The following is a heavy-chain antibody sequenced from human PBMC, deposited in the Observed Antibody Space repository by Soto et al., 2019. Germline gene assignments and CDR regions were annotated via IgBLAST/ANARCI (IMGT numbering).Heavy chain of an antibody. Sequence: PSETLSLTCTVSGGSISSGDYYWSWIRQPPGKGLEWIGYISYSGSTYYNPSLKSRVTISVDTSKNQFSLKLSSVTAADTAVYYCARVPFYYDSSAYYPGVYYGMDVWGQGTTVTVSS. CDR3: ARVPFYYDSSAYYPGVYYGMDV. CDR1: GGSISSGDYY. CDR2: ISYSGST. D-gene: IGHD3-22*01. J-gene: IGHJ6*02. V-gene: IGHV4-30-4*01.